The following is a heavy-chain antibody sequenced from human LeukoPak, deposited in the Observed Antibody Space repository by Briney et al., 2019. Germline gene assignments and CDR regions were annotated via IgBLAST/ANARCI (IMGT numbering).Heavy chain of an antibody. Sequence: GASVKVSCKASGYTFTGYYMHWVRQAPGQGLEWMGWINPNSGGTNYAQKFQGRVTMTRDTSISTAYMELSRLRSDDTVVYYCARDPKLGEWSINWFDPWGQGTLVTVSS. CDR1: GYTFTGYY. CDR3: ARDPKLGEWSINWFDP. CDR2: INPNSGGT. V-gene: IGHV1-2*02. D-gene: IGHD3-16*01. J-gene: IGHJ5*02.